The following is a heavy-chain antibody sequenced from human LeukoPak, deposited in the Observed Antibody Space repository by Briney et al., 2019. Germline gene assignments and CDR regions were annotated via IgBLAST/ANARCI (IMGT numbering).Heavy chain of an antibody. CDR3: ARPYCSSTDCPTFDD. Sequence: QPGGSLRLSCVVSGFTFSTYNMNWVRQAPGKGLEWVSYISSSSDTIFYADSVRGRFTISRDNAKKSLYLQMSSLRAEDKAVYYCARPYCSSTDCPTFDDWGQGTLVTVSS. CDR2: ISSSSDTI. V-gene: IGHV3-48*01. CDR1: GFTFSTYN. J-gene: IGHJ4*02. D-gene: IGHD2-2*01.